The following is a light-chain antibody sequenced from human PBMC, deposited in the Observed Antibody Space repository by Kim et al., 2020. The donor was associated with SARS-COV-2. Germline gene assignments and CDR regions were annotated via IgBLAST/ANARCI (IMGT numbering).Light chain of an antibody. V-gene: IGLV3-1*01. CDR2: QDN. J-gene: IGLJ2*01. CDR3: QAWDSSTGMV. Sequence: SYELTQPPSVSVSPGQTASITCSGDKLGDKYACWYQQKSGQSPVLVIYQDNKRPSGIPERFSGSNSGNTATLTISGTQAMDEADYYCQAWDSSTGMVFGGGTQLTVL. CDR1: KLGDKY.